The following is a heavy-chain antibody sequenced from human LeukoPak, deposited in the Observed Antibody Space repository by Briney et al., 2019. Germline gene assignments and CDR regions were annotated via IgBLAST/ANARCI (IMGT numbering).Heavy chain of an antibody. D-gene: IGHD5-18*01. CDR3: ARAGYSYGQYYFDY. CDR2: IYTSGST. Sequence: SETLSLTCTVSGGSISSYYWSWIRQPAGKGLEWIGRIYTSGSTNYNPSPKSRVTMSADTSKNQFSLKLSSVTAADTAVYYCARAGYSYGQYYFDYWGQGTLVTVSS. CDR1: GGSISSYY. V-gene: IGHV4-4*07. J-gene: IGHJ4*02.